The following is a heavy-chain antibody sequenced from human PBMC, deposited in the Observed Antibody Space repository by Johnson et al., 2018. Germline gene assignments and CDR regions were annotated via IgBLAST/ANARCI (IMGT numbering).Heavy chain of an antibody. Sequence: VQLVQSGAEVKKPGESLKISCKGSGYSFTSYWIGWVRQMPGKGLEWMGIIYPGDSDTRYSPSFQGQVTISADKSISTAYLQWSSLKASDTAMYYCAKIGYCSSTSCYVDDAFDIWGQGTMVTVSS. D-gene: IGHD2-2*01. CDR1: GYSFTSYW. CDR2: IYPGDSDT. J-gene: IGHJ3*02. V-gene: IGHV5-51*01. CDR3: AKIGYCSSTSCYVDDAFDI.